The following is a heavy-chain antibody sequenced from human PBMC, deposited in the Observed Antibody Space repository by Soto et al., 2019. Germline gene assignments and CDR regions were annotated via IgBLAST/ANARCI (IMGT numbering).Heavy chain of an antibody. V-gene: IGHV3-23*01. CDR3: AKDNMGVVAVDQHNNMDV. CDR2: ISGSGGST. Sequence: EVQLLESGGGLVQPGGSLRLSCAASGFTFSSYAMSWVRQAPGKGLEWVSAISGSGGSTYYADSVKGRFTISRDNSKNTLYLQMNSLRAEDTAVYYCAKDNMGVVAVDQHNNMDVWGQGTTVSVSS. J-gene: IGHJ6*02. D-gene: IGHD3-22*01. CDR1: GFTFSSYA.